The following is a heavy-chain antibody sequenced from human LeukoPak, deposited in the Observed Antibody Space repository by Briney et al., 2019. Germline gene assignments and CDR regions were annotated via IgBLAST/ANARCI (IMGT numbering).Heavy chain of an antibody. J-gene: IGHJ6*02. CDR1: GGSFSGYY. CDR3: ARLRYYGMDV. V-gene: IGHV4-34*01. CDR2: INHSGST. Sequence: PSETLSLTCAVYGGSFSGYYWSWIRQPPGKGLEWIGEINHSGSTNYNPSLKSRVTISVDTSKNQFSLKLSSVTAEDTAVYYCARLRYYGMDVWGQGTTVTVSS.